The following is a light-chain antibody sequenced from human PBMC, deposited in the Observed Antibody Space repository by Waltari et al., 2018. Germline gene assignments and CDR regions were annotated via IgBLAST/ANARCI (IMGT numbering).Light chain of an antibody. V-gene: IGKV1-33*01. Sequence: TCQGTGSITTSLSWFQQRPGKAPQLLIYDASTLQPGVPSRFSGSGSGTTFSFTITSLQPEDSATYYCQHYHNLPYTFGRGTKLQIK. J-gene: IGKJ2*01. CDR3: QHYHNLPYT. CDR1: GSITTS. CDR2: DAS.